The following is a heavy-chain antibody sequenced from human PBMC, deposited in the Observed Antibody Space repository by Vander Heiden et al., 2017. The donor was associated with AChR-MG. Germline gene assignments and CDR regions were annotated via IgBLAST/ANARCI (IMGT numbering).Heavy chain of an antibody. CDR3: ATGTTVTRFHYYYYGMDV. CDR1: GYTLTELP. Sequence: QVQLVQSGAEVKKPGASVKGSCKVPGYTLTELPVHWVRQAPGKGLEWMGGFDPEDGETIYAQKFQGRVTMTEDTSTDTAYMELSSLRSEDTAVYYCATGTTVTRFHYYYYGMDVWGQGTTVTVSS. D-gene: IGHD4-17*01. V-gene: IGHV1-24*01. CDR2: FDPEDGET. J-gene: IGHJ6*02.